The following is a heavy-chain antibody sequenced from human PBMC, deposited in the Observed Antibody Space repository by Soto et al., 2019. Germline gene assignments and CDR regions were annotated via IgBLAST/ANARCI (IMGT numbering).Heavy chain of an antibody. CDR3: ERGNYDYGDYIDY. J-gene: IGHJ4*02. CDR1: GFTFSSYG. V-gene: IGHV3-33*01. D-gene: IGHD4-17*01. Sequence: GGSLRLSCAASGFTFSSYGMHWVRQAPGKGLEWVAVIWYDGSNKYYADSVKGRFTISRDNSKNTLYLQMNSLRAEDTAVYYCERGNYDYGDYIDYWGQGTLVTVSS. CDR2: IWYDGSNK.